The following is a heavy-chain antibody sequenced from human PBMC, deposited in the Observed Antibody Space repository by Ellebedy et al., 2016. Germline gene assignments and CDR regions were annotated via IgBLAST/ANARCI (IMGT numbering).Heavy chain of an antibody. D-gene: IGHD3-16*01. CDR3: ARPKGGVSRDY. CDR1: GFTFRDSS. Sequence: GESLKISXTASGFTFRDSSMSWVRQAPGKGLEWVSSIDSTSSYIYHAISVKGRFSTSRDNAKNSLYLQMNSLRAEDTAVYYCARPKGGVSRDYWGQGTQVTVSS. CDR2: IDSTSSYI. J-gene: IGHJ4*02. V-gene: IGHV3-21*01.